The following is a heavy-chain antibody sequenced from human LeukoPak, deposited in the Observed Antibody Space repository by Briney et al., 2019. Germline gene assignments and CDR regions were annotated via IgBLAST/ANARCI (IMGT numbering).Heavy chain of an antibody. CDR1: GFTFSSYG. CDR3: AKDRRGNGDLGY. V-gene: IGHV3-30*02. D-gene: IGHD1-1*01. J-gene: IGHJ4*02. CDR2: IRYDGSNK. Sequence: AGGSLRLSCAASGFTFSSYGMHWVRQAPGKGLEWVAFIRYDGSNKYYADSVKGRFTISRDNSKNTLYLQMNRLRAEDTAVYYCAKDRRGNGDLGYWGQGTLVTVSS.